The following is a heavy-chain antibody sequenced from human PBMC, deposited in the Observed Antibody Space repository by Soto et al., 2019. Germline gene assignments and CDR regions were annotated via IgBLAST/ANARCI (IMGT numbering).Heavy chain of an antibody. D-gene: IGHD6-6*01. J-gene: IGHJ4*02. CDR3: ARIGYSSSSLDY. CDR2: IKQDGGQK. V-gene: IGHV3-7*03. Sequence: PGGSLRLSCAASGFIFRNYWMSWVRQAPGKGLEWVANIKQDGGQKYYVDSVKGRFTISRDNARNSVYLQINSLRAEDTAMYYCARIGYSSSSLDYWGLGTLVTVLL. CDR1: GFIFRNYW.